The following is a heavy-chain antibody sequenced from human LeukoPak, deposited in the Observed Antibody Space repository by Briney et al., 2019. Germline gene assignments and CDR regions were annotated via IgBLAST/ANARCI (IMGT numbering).Heavy chain of an antibody. V-gene: IGHV4-39*01. CDR3: ARLNYILANGGFDY. J-gene: IGHJ4*02. CDR1: GGSISSSSYY. CDR2: IYYSGST. D-gene: IGHD2-21*01. Sequence: SETLSLTCTVSGGSISSSSYYWGWNRQPPGKGLEWIGSIYYSGSTYYNPSLKSRVTISVDTSKNQFSLKLSSVTAADTAVYYCARLNYILANGGFDYWGQGTLVTVSS.